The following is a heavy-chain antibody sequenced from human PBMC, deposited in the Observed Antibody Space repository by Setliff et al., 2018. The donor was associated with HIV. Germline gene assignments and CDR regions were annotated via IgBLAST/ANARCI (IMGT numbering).Heavy chain of an antibody. V-gene: IGHV4-34*01. J-gene: IGHJ5*02. D-gene: IGHD1-26*01. CDR1: GGSFSDYY. Sequence: PSETLSLTCAVYGGSFSDYYWSWIRQPPGKGLEWIGEINHSGSTNYNPSLKRRVTISVDTSKNQFSLKLNSVTAADTALYCCVRQSGSFWYVDPWGQGTQVTVSS. CDR2: INHSGST. CDR3: VRQSGSFWYVDP.